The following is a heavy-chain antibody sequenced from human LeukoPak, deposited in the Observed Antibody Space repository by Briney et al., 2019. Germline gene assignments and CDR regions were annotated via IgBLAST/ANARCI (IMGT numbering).Heavy chain of an antibody. V-gene: IGHV3-30*02. CDR3: AKDQWLVHDY. Sequence: GGSLRLSCAASGFTFSSYSMHWVRQAPGKGLEWVAFIRYDGSNKYYADSVKGRFTISRDNSKNTVYLQMNSLRAEDTAVYSCAKDQWLVHDYWGQGTLVTVSS. J-gene: IGHJ4*02. CDR1: GFTFSSYS. CDR2: IRYDGSNK. D-gene: IGHD6-19*01.